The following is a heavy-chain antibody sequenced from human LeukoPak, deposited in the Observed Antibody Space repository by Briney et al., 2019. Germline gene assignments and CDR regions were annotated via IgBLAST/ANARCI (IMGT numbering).Heavy chain of an antibody. Sequence: SETLSLTCTVSGGSIISGGYYWSWIRQPPGKGLEWIGYIYYSGSTYYNPSLKGRVTMSVDTSKNQFSLKLSSVTATDTAVYYCAGCGGDCYSSFDYWGQGTLVTVSS. D-gene: IGHD2-21*02. J-gene: IGHJ4*02. CDR3: AGCGGDCYSSFDY. CDR2: IYYSGST. V-gene: IGHV4-31*03. CDR1: GGSIISGGYY.